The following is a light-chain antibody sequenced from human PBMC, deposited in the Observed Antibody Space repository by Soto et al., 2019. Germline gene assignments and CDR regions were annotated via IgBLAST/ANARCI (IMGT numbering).Light chain of an antibody. J-gene: IGKJ1*01. V-gene: IGKV3-15*01. Sequence: EVVMTQSPATLSVSPGERATLSCIASQSVRRNLAWYQQKPGQAPRLLIYGTSTRATGIPARFSGSGSGTEFTLTNSTRQSEDFAVYYCQQYNNWPSWTFGQGTKVEIK. CDR2: GTS. CDR3: QQYNNWPSWT. CDR1: QSVRRN.